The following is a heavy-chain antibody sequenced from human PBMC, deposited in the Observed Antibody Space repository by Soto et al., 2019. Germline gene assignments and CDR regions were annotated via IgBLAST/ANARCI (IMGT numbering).Heavy chain of an antibody. CDR1: DDSSSNYK. D-gene: IGHD3-10*01. J-gene: IGHJ6*02. CDR2: IDSNGGT. Sequence: QVQLQESGPGLVKPSETLSLTCTVSDDSSSNYKWSWIRQPPGRRLEWIGYIDSNGGTSYNPSLQSRVTISIDPSTKQFFLKLSSVTAADTAVYYCVRQGFGGLHGLVDVWGQGTTVTVSS. CDR3: VRQGFGGLHGLVDV. V-gene: IGHV4-59*08.